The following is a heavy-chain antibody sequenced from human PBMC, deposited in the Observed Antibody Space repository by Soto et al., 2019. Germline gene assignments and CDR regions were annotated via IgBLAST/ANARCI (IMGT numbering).Heavy chain of an antibody. CDR3: ARDQISGWYDN. Sequence: EAQLLESGGGLVKPGGSLRLSCAASGFAFGRYALSWVRQAPGKGLEWVSAMGGSVDSKSYADSVKGRFTISRDDPKNTLFLEMNSLRPEDTAIYFCARDQISGWYDNWGQGTLVTVSS. V-gene: IGHV3-23*01. D-gene: IGHD6-19*01. J-gene: IGHJ5*02. CDR1: GFAFGRYA. CDR2: MGGSVDSK.